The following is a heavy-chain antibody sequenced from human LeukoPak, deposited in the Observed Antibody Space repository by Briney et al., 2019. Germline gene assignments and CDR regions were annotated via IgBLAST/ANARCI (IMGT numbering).Heavy chain of an antibody. CDR2: IYSGGST. J-gene: IGHJ4*02. Sequence: GGSLRLSCAASGFTVSSNYMSWVRQAPGKGLEWVSVIYSGGSTYYADSVKGRFTISRDNSKNTLYLQMNSLRAEDTAVYCCARALYSSGWYRNWGQGTLVTISS. CDR1: GFTVSSNY. D-gene: IGHD6-19*01. CDR3: ARALYSSGWYRN. V-gene: IGHV3-53*01.